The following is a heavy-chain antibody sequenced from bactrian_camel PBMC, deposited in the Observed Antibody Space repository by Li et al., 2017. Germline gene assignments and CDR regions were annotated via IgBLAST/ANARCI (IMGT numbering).Heavy chain of an antibody. CDR2: LMKHGAT. J-gene: IGHJ6*01. CDR3: AARGPYCYTKLSVRDFTY. CDR1: GFAFADSD. V-gene: IGHV3S55*01. D-gene: IGHD2*01. Sequence: HVQLVESGGGSVQAGGSLTLSCTASGFAFADSDMAWYRQAPGNECELVSVLMKHGATYDADSVKGRFTIARDNARKMLLLQMNSLKPEDTAMYHCAARGPYCYTKLSVRDFTYWGQGTQVTVS.